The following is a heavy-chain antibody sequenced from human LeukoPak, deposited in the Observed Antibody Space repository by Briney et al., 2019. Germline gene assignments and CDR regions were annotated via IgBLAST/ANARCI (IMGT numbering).Heavy chain of an antibody. CDR3: ARGGGDSSGYYFFQH. J-gene: IGHJ1*01. V-gene: IGHV3-48*03. Sequence: GRSLRLSCAASGFIVSSYEMNWVRQAPGKGLEWVSYSSSSGRTVYYAGSVKGRFTISRDNAKTALYLQMNSLRAEDTAVYYCARGGGDSSGYYFFQHWGQGTLVTVSS. D-gene: IGHD3-22*01. CDR1: GFIVSSYE. CDR2: SSSSGRTV.